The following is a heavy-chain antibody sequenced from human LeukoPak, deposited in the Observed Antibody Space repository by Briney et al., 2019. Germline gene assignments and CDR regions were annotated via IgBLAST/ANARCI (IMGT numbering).Heavy chain of an antibody. CDR1: GFTFDDYA. CDR3: ARADLGQQLGGY. J-gene: IGHJ4*02. CDR2: ISWNSGSI. Sequence: GGSLRFSCAASGFTFDDYAMHWVRQAPGKGLEWVSGISWNSGSIGYADSVKGRFTISRDNAKNSLYLQMNSLRAEDTAVYYCARADLGQQLGGYWGQGALVTVSS. V-gene: IGHV3-9*01. D-gene: IGHD6-13*01.